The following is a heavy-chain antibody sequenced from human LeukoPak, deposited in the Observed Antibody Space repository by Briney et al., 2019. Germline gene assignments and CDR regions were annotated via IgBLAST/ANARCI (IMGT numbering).Heavy chain of an antibody. CDR3: VRFSCPLDPYY. D-gene: IGHD2/OR15-2a*01. V-gene: IGHV4-38-2*02. Sequence: PSETLSLTCTVSAYSVSRDYFWGWLRPAQGTGLEWIGMIIHSGATFYNPSLERRVDMSVVTTKNPLSLTLRSMSAADWGLYYCVRFSCPLDPYY. CDR1: AYSVSRDYF. J-gene: IGHJ6*03. CDR2: IIHSGAT.